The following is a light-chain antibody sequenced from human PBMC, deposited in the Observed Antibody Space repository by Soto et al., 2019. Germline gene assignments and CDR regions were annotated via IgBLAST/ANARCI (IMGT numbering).Light chain of an antibody. J-gene: IGKJ1*01. CDR3: QQYYSYPLT. CDR2: AAS. CDR1: QDVRTW. V-gene: IGKV1-8*01. Sequence: IQMTQSPSSVSASIGDRVTLTCRASQDVRTWLAWYQQKPGKAPKLLIYAASTLQSGVPSRFSGSGSGTDFTLTISCLQSEDFATYYCQQYYSYPLTFGQGTKVDIK.